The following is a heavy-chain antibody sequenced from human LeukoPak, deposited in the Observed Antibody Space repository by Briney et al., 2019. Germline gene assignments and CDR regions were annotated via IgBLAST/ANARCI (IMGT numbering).Heavy chain of an antibody. J-gene: IGHJ4*02. Sequence: ASVKVSCRTSGYIFAGYNMHWVRQAPGQGLEWMGRIDPHSGDTRISQKFQGRVTVTGDTSISTVYMELNGLTSDDTAIYYCAREGSGYDYYYFDYWGQGTLVTVSS. D-gene: IGHD5-12*01. CDR1: GYIFAGYN. CDR3: AREGSGYDYYYFDY. V-gene: IGHV1-2*02. CDR2: IDPHSGDT.